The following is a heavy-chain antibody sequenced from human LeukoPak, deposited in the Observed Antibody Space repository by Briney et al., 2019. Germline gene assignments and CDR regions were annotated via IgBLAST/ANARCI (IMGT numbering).Heavy chain of an antibody. J-gene: IGHJ4*02. CDR1: GFTFSDYW. Sequence: GGSLRLSCAASGFTFSDYWMHWVRQAPGKGLVWVSRINSDGGSTSYADSVKGRFTISRDSATNTLYLQMNSLRAEDTAVYYCARTKYSSSHFDYWGQGTLDTVSS. CDR3: ARTKYSSSHFDY. CDR2: INSDGGST. V-gene: IGHV3-74*01. D-gene: IGHD6-13*01.